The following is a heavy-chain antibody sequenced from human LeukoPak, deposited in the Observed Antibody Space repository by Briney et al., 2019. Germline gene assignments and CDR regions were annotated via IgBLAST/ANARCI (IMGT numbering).Heavy chain of an antibody. V-gene: IGHV1-18*04. CDR1: GYTFTSYG. CDR3: ARISIQLPSYGMDV. D-gene: IGHD5-18*01. CDR2: ISAYNGNT. J-gene: IGHJ6*04. Sequence: ASVKVSCKASGYTFTSYGISWVRQAPGQGLEWMGWISAYNGNTNYAQKLPGSVTMTTDTSTSTACMELRSLRSDDTAVYYCARISIQLPSYGMDVWGKGTTVTVSS.